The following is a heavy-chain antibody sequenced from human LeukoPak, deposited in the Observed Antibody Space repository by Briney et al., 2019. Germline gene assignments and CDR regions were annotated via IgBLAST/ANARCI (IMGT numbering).Heavy chain of an antibody. CDR2: IKQDGSEK. J-gene: IGHJ5*02. CDR3: AREISSWYRTEGRFDP. CDR1: GFTFGSYW. Sequence: PGGSLRLSCAASGFTFGSYWMTWVRQAPGKGLEWVADIKQDGSEKYYVDSVKGRFTISRDKAKSSLYLQMNSLRAEDTAVFYCAREISSWYRTEGRFDPWGQGTLVTVSS. D-gene: IGHD6-13*01. V-gene: IGHV3-7*01.